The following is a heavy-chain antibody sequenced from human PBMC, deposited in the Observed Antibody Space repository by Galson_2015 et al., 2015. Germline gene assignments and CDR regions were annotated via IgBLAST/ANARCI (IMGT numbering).Heavy chain of an antibody. V-gene: IGHV3-21*01. CDR3: ARAAPYDFWSGYYRYYFDY. J-gene: IGHJ4*02. CDR2: ISSSSSYI. Sequence: SLRLSCAASGFTFSSYSMNWVRQAPGKGLEWVSSISSSSSYIYYADSVKGRFTISRDNAKNSLYLQMNSLRAEDTAVYYCARAAPYDFWSGYYRYYFDYWGQGTLVTVSS. CDR1: GFTFSSYS. D-gene: IGHD3-3*01.